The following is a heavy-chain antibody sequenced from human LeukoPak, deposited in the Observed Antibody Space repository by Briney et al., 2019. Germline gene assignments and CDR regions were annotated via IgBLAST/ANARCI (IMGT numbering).Heavy chain of an antibody. CDR3: ARDRCSGGSCYSVRFDP. V-gene: IGHV1-18*01. CDR2: ISAYNGNT. D-gene: IGHD2-15*01. J-gene: IGHJ5*02. CDR1: GYTFTSYG. Sequence: ASVKVSCKASGYTFTSYGISWVRQAPGQGLEWMGWISAYNGNTNYAQKLQGRVTMTTDTSTSTAYMELRGLRSDDTAVYYCARDRCSGGSCYSVRFDPWGQGTLVTVSS.